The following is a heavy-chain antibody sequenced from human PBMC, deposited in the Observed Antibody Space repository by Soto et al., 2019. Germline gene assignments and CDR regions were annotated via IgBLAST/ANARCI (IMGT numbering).Heavy chain of an antibody. Sequence: ASVRGSWKESRYRWTTYGIRWVRQAPGQGLEWMGWISAYNGNTNYAQKLQGRVTMTTDTSTSTAYMELRSLRSDDTAVYYCERTPMGSSGWYESDYWGKGTLVLVSS. CDR2: ISAYNGNT. D-gene: IGHD6-19*01. CDR3: ERTPMGSSGWYESDY. CDR1: RYRWTTYG. J-gene: IGHJ4*02. V-gene: IGHV1-18*01.